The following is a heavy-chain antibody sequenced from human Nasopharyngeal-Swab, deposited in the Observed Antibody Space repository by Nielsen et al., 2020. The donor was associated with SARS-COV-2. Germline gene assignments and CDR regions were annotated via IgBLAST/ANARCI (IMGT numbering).Heavy chain of an antibody. CDR1: GFTFSTYT. J-gene: IGHJ4*02. CDR3: AKLTSTTMTSYY. D-gene: IGHD4-17*01. CDR2: VSGGSGSTT. Sequence: GGSLRLSCAVSGFTFSTYTMSWVRQAPGKGLEWVSTVSGGSGSTTKYADSVKGRFTISRDNSNKTLYLQMNDLRAEDTAMYYCAKLTSTTMTSYYWGQGTMVTVSS. V-gene: IGHV3-23*01.